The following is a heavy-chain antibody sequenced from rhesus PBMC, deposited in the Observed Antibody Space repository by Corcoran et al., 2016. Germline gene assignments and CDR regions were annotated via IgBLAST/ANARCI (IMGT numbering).Heavy chain of an antibody. CDR3: AKDLATVADTGDY. J-gene: IGHJ4*01. CDR2: INSGGGST. Sequence: EVQLVESGGGLAKPGGSLRLSCAASGFTFSSYWMKWVRQTPGKGLEWISAINSGGGSTYYADSVKGRFTISRDNSKNTLSLQMNSLRAEDTAVYYCAKDLATVADTGDYWGQGVLVTVSS. V-gene: IGHV3S42*01. D-gene: IGHD4-29*01. CDR1: GFTFSSYW.